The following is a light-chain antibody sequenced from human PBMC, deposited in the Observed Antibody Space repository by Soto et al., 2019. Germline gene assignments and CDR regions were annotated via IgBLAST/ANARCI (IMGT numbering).Light chain of an antibody. CDR1: QTISSW. Sequence: DIQMTQSPSTLSGSVGDRVTITCLAIQTISSWLAWYQQKPGKAPKLLIYKASTLKSGVPSRFSGSGSGTEFPLTLSSLQPDDFATFFCQHYNSYSEPFGQGSKV. CDR2: KAS. CDR3: QHYNSYSEP. V-gene: IGKV1-5*03. J-gene: IGKJ1*01.